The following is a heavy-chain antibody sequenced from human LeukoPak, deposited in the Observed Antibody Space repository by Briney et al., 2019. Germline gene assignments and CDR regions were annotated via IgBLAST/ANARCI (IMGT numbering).Heavy chain of an antibody. CDR2: IYYSGST. D-gene: IGHD6-6*01. CDR3: ARTGYSSSYDYYYYGMDV. J-gene: IGHJ6*02. CDR1: GGSFSGYY. V-gene: IGHV4-59*01. Sequence: SETLSLTCAVYGGSFSGYYWSWIRQPPGKGLEWIGYIYYSGSTNYNPSLKSRVTISVDTSKNQFSLKLSSVTAADTAVYYCARTGYSSSYDYYYYGMDVWGQGTTVTVSS.